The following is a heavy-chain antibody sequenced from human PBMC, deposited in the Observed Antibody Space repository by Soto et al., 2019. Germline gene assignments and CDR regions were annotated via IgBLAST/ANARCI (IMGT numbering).Heavy chain of an antibody. CDR3: ARGSVVTPFLRFY. J-gene: IGHJ4*02. D-gene: IGHD2-21*02. V-gene: IGHV1-8*01. Sequence: QVQLGQSGAEVKKHGASEKVSCKASGYTFTSYDIKWVRQTTGQGLAWTGWMNPNSDNTGYAQKFQGRVTMTRNTSIITAYMELSSLRSEDTAVYSWARGSVVTPFLRFYWGQGTMVAVSS. CDR2: MNPNSDNT. CDR1: GYTFTSYD.